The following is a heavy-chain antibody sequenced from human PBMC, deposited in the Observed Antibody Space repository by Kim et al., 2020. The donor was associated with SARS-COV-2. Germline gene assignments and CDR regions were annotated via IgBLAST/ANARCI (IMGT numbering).Heavy chain of an antibody. Sequence: SETLSLTCTVSGDSISSSTYYWGWIRQPPGKGLEWIGTIYYTGSTYYNPSLKSRVTISADMSNNQFSLKLSSVTAADTALYYCARLGPSWDKPMDSLG. CDR1: GDSISSSTYY. J-gene: IGHJ5*01. V-gene: IGHV4-39*01. D-gene: IGHD7-27*01. CDR2: IYYTGST. CDR3: ARLGPSWDKPMDS.